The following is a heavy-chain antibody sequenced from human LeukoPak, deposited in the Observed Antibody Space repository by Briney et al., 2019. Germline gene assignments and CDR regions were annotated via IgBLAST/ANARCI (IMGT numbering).Heavy chain of an antibody. J-gene: IGHJ4*02. D-gene: IGHD3-10*01. V-gene: IGHV4-34*01. CDR3: ARGSSYYYGSGSYYNWSFDY. CDR2: INHSGST. Sequence: SETLSLTCAVYGGSFSGYYWSWIRQPPGKGLEWIGEINHSGSTNYNPSLKSRVTISVDTSKNQFSLKLSSVTAADTAVYYCARGSSYYYGSGSYYNWSFDYWGQGTLVTVSS. CDR1: GGSFSGYY.